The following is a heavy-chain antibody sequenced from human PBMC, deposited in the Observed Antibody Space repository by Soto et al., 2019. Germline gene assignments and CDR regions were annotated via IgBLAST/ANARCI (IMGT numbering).Heavy chain of an antibody. Sequence: QVQLVQSGAEVKKPGSSVKVSCKASGGSFSNSAVSWVRQAPGQGPEWMGVIIPIFGTTNYAQKFQGRVTITEDASTNTAYMDLSGLTSEDTAVYFCARGQVERALIAAYFDYWGQGTLVTVSS. J-gene: IGHJ4*02. CDR1: GGSFSNSA. D-gene: IGHD2-2*01. CDR2: IIPIFGTT. CDR3: ARGQVERALIAAYFDY. V-gene: IGHV1-69*13.